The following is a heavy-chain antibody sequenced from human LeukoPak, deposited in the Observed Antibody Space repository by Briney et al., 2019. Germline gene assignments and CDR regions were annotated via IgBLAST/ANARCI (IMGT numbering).Heavy chain of an antibody. Sequence: GGSLRLSCAASGFTFSSYAMSWVRQAPGKGLEWVSAISGSGGSTYYADSVKGRFTISRDNSKNTLYLQMNSLRAEDTAVYYCAKDYRYCSSTSCYTGAFDAFDIWGQGAMVTVSS. D-gene: IGHD2-2*01. CDR1: GFTFSSYA. CDR3: AKDYRYCSSTSCYTGAFDAFDI. V-gene: IGHV3-23*01. J-gene: IGHJ3*02. CDR2: ISGSGGST.